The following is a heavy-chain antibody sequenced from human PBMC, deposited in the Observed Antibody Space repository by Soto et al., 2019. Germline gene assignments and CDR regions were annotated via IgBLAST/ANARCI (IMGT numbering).Heavy chain of an antibody. J-gene: IGHJ4*02. V-gene: IGHV1-69*02. CDR3: ARTTMTFYYFDF. CDR1: GGTFSRYS. Sequence: ASVKVSCKASGGTFSRYSFTWVRQAPGHGLEWMGRIIPVFGIASYAQKFQGRVTITADKSTSTAYMELSSLRSEDTAVYYCARTTMTFYYFDFWGQGTLVTVSS. CDR2: IIPVFGIA. D-gene: IGHD4-17*01.